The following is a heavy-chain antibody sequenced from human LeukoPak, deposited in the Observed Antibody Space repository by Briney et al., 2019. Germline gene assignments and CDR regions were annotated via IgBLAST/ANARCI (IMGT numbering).Heavy chain of an antibody. V-gene: IGHV4-39*01. CDR2: IYYSGST. CDR3: ARSYYYDYRQIDY. Sequence: ASETLSLTCTVSGDSISTSSYYWGWIRQPPGKGLEWLGSIYYSGSTYYNPSLKSRVTISVDTSKNQFSLNLYSVTAADTAAFYCARSYYYDYRQIDYWGQGTLVTVSS. CDR1: GDSISTSSYY. J-gene: IGHJ4*02. D-gene: IGHD3-22*01.